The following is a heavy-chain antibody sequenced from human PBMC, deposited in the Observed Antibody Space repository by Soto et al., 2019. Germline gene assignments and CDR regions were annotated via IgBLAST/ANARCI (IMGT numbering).Heavy chain of an antibody. V-gene: IGHV1-18*01. J-gene: IGHJ5*02. CDR1: XYTXTSYG. D-gene: IGHD4-4*01. CDR3: XRDGDTWGSNYWFDP. CDR2: KNPYNGTK. Sequence: ASVKVSXXAXXYTXTSYGXSWVRXAXXXGLXWMGWKNPYNGTKNYAQKLPGRVTMTTDPSTSTAYMERGSLRSDDTAVYYCXRDGDTWGSNYWFDPWGQGTLVTVSS.